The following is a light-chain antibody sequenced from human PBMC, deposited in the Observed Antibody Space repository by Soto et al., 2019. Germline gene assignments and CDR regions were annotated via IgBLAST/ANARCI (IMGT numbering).Light chain of an antibody. CDR1: QSVSSN. J-gene: IGKJ5*01. CDR2: GAS. Sequence: EIVMPQSPATLSVSPGERATLSCRASQSVSSNLAWYQQKPGQAPRLLIYGASTRATGIPARFSGSGSGTEFTLTISSLQSEDCAVYYCEQYNNWPPNFGQGTRLEIK. V-gene: IGKV3-15*01. CDR3: EQYNNWPPN.